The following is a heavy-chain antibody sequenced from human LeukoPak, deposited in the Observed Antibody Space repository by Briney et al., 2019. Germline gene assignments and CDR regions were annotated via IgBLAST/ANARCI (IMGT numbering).Heavy chain of an antibody. J-gene: IGHJ4*02. CDR3: ARAPKATSFDY. Sequence: SESLSLTCTVSVGSISSGGYYWSWIRQHPGKGLEWIGYIYYSGSTYYNPSLKSRVTISVDTSKNQFSLKLSSVTAADTAVYYCARAPKATSFDYWGQGTLVTVSS. V-gene: IGHV4-31*03. CDR2: IYYSGST. CDR1: VGSISSGGYY.